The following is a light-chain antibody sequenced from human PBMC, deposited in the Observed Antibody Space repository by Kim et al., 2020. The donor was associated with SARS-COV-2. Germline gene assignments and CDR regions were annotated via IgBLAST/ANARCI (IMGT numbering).Light chain of an antibody. Sequence: RVTISCSGSSSNIGSNTVNWYQQLPGTAPKLLIYSTNQRPSGVPDRFSGSKSGTSASLAISGLQSEDEADYYCAAWDNILNGPGVFGGGTKLTVL. J-gene: IGLJ3*02. V-gene: IGLV1-44*01. CDR2: STN. CDR1: SSNIGSNT. CDR3: AAWDNILNGPGV.